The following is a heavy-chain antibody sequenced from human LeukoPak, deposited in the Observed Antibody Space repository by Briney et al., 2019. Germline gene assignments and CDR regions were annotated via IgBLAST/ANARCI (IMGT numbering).Heavy chain of an antibody. CDR3: ARAQGSGSSFSARVFDY. Sequence: ASVTVSCTTSGYIFTINYIHWLRQAPGQGLEWMGIKNPTTGGTSYAQRFQGRVTLTMDTSTRTVYMELNSLTSEDTAVYYCARAQGSGSSFSARVFDYWGQGTLVTVSS. J-gene: IGHJ4*02. V-gene: IGHV1-46*01. CDR1: GYIFTINY. CDR2: KNPTTGGT. D-gene: IGHD6-13*01.